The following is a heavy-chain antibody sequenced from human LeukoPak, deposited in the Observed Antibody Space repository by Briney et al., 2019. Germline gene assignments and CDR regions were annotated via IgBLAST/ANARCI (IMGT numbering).Heavy chain of an antibody. CDR2: ISYDGSNK. V-gene: IGHV3-30*03. D-gene: IGHD2-2*01. CDR1: GFTFSSYG. Sequence: EWSRRLSFAASGFTFSSYGMHRVHQAPVNGLGGVAVISYDGSNKYYADSVKGRSTIARDNSKNTLYLQMNSLRAEDTAVYFFSRSRRHTRYLVDYWGQGTLVTVSS. J-gene: IGHJ4*02. CDR3: SRSRRHTRYLVDY.